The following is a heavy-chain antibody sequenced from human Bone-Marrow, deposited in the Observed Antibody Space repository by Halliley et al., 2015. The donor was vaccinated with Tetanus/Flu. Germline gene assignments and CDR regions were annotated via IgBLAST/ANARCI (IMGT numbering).Heavy chain of an antibody. D-gene: IGHD3-3*01. CDR2: IYNTGIT. CDR3: ARAGGRFLEWLTYYFDY. Sequence: TLSLTCAVSDYSISSGYSWGWIRQPPGKGPEWIGNIYNTGITYYNPSLKSRATISVDTSKNQFSLKLYSVTATDTAVYYCARAGGRFLEWLTYYFDYWGQGTLVTVSS. J-gene: IGHJ4*02. CDR1: DYSISSGYS. V-gene: IGHV4-38-2*01.